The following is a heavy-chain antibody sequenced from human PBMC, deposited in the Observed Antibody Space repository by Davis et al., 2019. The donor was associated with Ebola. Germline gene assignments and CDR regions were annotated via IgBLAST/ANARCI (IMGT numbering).Heavy chain of an antibody. D-gene: IGHD5-18*01. CDR2: TYYSSSKWYN. V-gene: IGHV6-1*01. J-gene: IGHJ6*04. CDR1: WDSVSSGG. Sequence: HSQTLSLTCSIPWDSVSSGGWNWIRQSPSRRLEWLGRTYYSSSKWYNDYAVSVKSRITINPDTSKNQFSLQLNSVTPEDTALYYCARGWLRGGLDVWGEGTTVTVSS. CDR3: ARGWLRGGLDV.